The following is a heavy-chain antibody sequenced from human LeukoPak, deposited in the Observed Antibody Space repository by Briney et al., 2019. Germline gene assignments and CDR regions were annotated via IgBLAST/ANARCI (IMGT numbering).Heavy chain of an antibody. V-gene: IGHV1-46*03. CDR3: ARDRYCGSTSCYGYFQH. CDR2: INPSGGSI. CDR1: GYTFTSYY. D-gene: IGHD2-2*01. Sequence: ASVKVSCKASGYTFTSYYMHWVRQAPGQGLEWMGIINPSGGSISYAQKFQGRVTMTRDTSTSTVYMELSSLRSEDTAVYYCARDRYCGSTSCYGYFQHWGQGTLVTVSS. J-gene: IGHJ1*01.